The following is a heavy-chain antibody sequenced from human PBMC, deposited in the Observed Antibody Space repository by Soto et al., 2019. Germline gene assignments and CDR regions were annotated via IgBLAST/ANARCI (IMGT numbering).Heavy chain of an antibody. D-gene: IGHD2-2*01. Sequence: SVKVSCKASGGTFSSYAISWVRQAPGQGLEWMGGIIPIFGTANYAQKFQGRVTITADESTSTAYMELSSLRSEDTAVYYCARGYCISTSCYVGPYYYYGMDVWGQGTTVTVSS. CDR2: IIPIFGTA. CDR1: GGTFSSYA. CDR3: ARGYCISTSCYVGPYYYYGMDV. V-gene: IGHV1-69*13. J-gene: IGHJ6*02.